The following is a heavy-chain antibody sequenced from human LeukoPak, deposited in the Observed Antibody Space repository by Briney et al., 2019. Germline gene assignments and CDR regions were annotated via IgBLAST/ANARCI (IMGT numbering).Heavy chain of an antibody. J-gene: IGHJ4*02. CDR2: ISNSGST. CDR3: ARDYVVDSTLVAFFDY. D-gene: IGHD2-8*02. V-gene: IGHV4-39*07. CDR1: GGSINNASYY. Sequence: SETLSLTCTVSGGSINNASYYWGWIRQPPGKGLEWIGSISNSGSTYYNPSLESRVTTSLDTSKNQFSLKLTSVTAADTAVYYCARDYVVDSTLVAFFDYWGQGMLVTVSS.